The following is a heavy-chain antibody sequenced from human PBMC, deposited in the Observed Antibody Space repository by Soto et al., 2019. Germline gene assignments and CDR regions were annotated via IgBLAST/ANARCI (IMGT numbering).Heavy chain of an antibody. J-gene: IGHJ4*02. Sequence: GASVKPSCKASGYTFTSYAMHWVRQAPGQRLEWMGWINAGNGNTKYSQKFQGRVTITRDTSASTAYMELSSLRSEDTAVYYCARALYYDSSGSWSLSFDYWGQGTLVTVSS. CDR3: ARALYYDSSGSWSLSFDY. CDR2: INAGNGNT. V-gene: IGHV1-3*01. D-gene: IGHD3-22*01. CDR1: GYTFTSYA.